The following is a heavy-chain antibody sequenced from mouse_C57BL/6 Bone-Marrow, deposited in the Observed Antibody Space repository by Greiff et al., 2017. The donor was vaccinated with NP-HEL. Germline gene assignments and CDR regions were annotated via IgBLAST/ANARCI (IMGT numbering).Heavy chain of an antibody. CDR1: GYTFTSYW. CDR3: ARSFYYGSSHWYVDV. V-gene: IGHV1-64*01. CDR2: IHPNSGST. D-gene: IGHD1-1*01. Sequence: QVQLKQPGAELVKPGASVKLSCKASGYTFTSYWMHWVKQRPGQGLEWIGMIHPNSGSTNYNEKFKSKATLTVDKSSSTAYMQLSSLTSEDSAVYYCARSFYYGSSHWYVDVWGTGTTVTVSS. J-gene: IGHJ1*03.